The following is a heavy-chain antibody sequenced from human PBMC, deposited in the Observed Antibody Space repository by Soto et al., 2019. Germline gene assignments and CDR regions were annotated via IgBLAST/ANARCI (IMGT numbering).Heavy chain of an antibody. V-gene: IGHV4-59*01. J-gene: IGHJ4*02. Sequence: SETLSLTCTVSDGSISPYYWSWIRQPPGKGLEWIGYIYYSGSTNYNPSLKSRVTISLDTSKNQFSLMLSSVTAADTALYYCARAPGVRFYFDSWGQGTLVTVSS. CDR2: IYYSGST. CDR1: DGSISPYY. CDR3: ARAPGVRFYFDS. D-gene: IGHD4-17*01.